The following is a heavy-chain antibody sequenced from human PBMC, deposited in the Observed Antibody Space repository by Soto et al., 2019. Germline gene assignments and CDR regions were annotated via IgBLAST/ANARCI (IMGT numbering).Heavy chain of an antibody. J-gene: IGHJ5*02. Sequence: GGPLRLSCAASGFTFSDYYMSWIRQAPGKGLEWVSYISSSGSTIYYADSVKGRFTISRDNAKNSLYLQMNSLRAEDTAVYYCARDYGSGGYDFWSGYNWFDPWGQGTLVTVSS. D-gene: IGHD3-3*01. CDR3: ARDYGSGGYDFWSGYNWFDP. CDR2: ISSSGSTI. V-gene: IGHV3-11*01. CDR1: GFTFSDYY.